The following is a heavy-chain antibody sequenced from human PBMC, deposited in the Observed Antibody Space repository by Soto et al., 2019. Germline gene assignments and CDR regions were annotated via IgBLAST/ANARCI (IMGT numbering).Heavy chain of an antibody. Sequence: GGSLRLSCAASGFTFNDYAMHWVRQAPGKGLDWVSGISWNSGNIGYADSVKGRFTISRDNAKNSLYLQMNSLRAEDTALYYCAVLVDTAMVPPLDYWGQGTLVTVSS. CDR1: GFTFNDYA. J-gene: IGHJ4*02. V-gene: IGHV3-9*01. CDR3: AVLVDTAMVPPLDY. D-gene: IGHD5-18*01. CDR2: ISWNSGNI.